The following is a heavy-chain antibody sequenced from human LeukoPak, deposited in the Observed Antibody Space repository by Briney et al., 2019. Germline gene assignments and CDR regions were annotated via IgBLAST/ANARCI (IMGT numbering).Heavy chain of an antibody. CDR1: GFTFSSYA. V-gene: IGHV3-30-3*01. Sequence: TGGSPRLSCAASGFTFSSYAMHWVRQAPGKGLEWVAVISYDGSNKYYADSVKGRFTISRDNSKNTLYLQMNSLRAEDTAVYYCAKDFFTRRYYGSAYNWFDPWGQGTLVTVSS. D-gene: IGHD3-10*01. CDR3: AKDFFTRRYYGSAYNWFDP. J-gene: IGHJ5*02. CDR2: ISYDGSNK.